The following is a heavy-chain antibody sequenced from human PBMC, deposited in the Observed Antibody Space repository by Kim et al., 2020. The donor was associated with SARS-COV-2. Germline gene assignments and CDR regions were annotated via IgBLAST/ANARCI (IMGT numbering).Heavy chain of an antibody. J-gene: IGHJ4*02. CDR3: ARLERGNWY. Sequence: SQTLSLTCAISGDSVSSNTAAWNWIRQSPSRGLEWLGRTYYRSKWYNEYAVSVRSRTTITPDTSMNQFSLQLTSVPPEDTAVYYCARLERGNWYWGQGTL. V-gene: IGHV6-1*01. CDR2: TYYRSKWYN. CDR1: GDSVSSNTAA. D-gene: IGHD1-1*01.